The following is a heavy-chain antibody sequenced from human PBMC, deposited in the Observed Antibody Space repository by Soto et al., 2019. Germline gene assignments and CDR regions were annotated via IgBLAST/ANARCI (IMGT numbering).Heavy chain of an antibody. J-gene: IGHJ4*02. Sequence: PSETLSLTCAVYGGSFSGYYRSWIRQPPGKGLEWIGEINHSGSTNYNPSLKSRVTISVDTSKNQFSLKLSSVTAADTAVYYCAREAATWPYYFDYWGQGTLVTVSS. CDR2: INHSGST. V-gene: IGHV4-34*01. CDR1: GGSFSGYY. D-gene: IGHD6-25*01. CDR3: AREAATWPYYFDY.